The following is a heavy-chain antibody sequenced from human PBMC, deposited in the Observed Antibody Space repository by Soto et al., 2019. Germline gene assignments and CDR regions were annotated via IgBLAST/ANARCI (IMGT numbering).Heavy chain of an antibody. V-gene: IGHV1-46*01. D-gene: IGHD6-13*01. CDR3: ARDLAAADY. CDR2: INPNGGST. J-gene: IGHJ4*02. CDR1: GYIFINCY. Sequence: QVHLVQSGAEVKKPGASVKVSCKASGYIFINCYIHWVRQAPGQGLEWIGIINPNGGSTNYAQTCRGRVTMARDTSTSTVYMDLSSVRSDDTAVYYCARDLAAADYWGQGTLVTVSS.